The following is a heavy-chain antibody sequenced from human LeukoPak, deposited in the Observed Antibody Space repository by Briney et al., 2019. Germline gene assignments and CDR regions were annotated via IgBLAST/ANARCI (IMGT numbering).Heavy chain of an antibody. V-gene: IGHV4-4*02. CDR3: ARWYPRWLQPYYFDY. J-gene: IGHJ4*02. CDR1: GGSISSSNW. Sequence: SETLSLTCAVSGGSISSSNWWSWVRQPPGKGLEWIGEIYHSGSTNYNPSLKSRVTISVDKSKNQFSLKLSSVTAADTAVYYCARWYPRWLQPYYFDYWGQGTLVTVSS. D-gene: IGHD5-24*01. CDR2: IYHSGST.